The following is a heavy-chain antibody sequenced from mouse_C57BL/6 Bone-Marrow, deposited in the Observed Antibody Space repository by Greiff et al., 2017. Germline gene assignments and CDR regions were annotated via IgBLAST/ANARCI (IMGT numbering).Heavy chain of an antibody. D-gene: IGHD1-1*01. CDR1: GFTFSSYA. J-gene: IGHJ3*01. CDR3: AIGLYYSGSCYVAY. CDR2: ISDGGSYT. V-gene: IGHV5-4*03. Sequence: EVKLVESGGGLVKPGGSLKLSCAASGFTFSSYAMSWVRQTPEKRLEWVATISDGGSYTYYADNVKGRFTISRDNAKNNLYLQMIHLKSEDTAMYYCAIGLYYSGSCYVAYWGQGTLVTVSA.